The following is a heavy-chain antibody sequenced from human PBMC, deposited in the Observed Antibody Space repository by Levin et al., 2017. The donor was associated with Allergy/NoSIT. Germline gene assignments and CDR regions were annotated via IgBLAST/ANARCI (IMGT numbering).Heavy chain of an antibody. Sequence: SETLSLTCSVSGGSISSYYWSWIRQPPEKGLEWIGNIFYSETTNYSPSLKSRVTISVDTSKNQLSLKLSSVTAAATAVYFCARVSKAKTGYPFDAWGQGTQVTVSS. D-gene: IGHD1-1*01. J-gene: IGHJ4*02. CDR3: ARVSKAKTGYPFDA. CDR1: GGSISSYY. CDR2: IFYSETT. V-gene: IGHV4-59*01.